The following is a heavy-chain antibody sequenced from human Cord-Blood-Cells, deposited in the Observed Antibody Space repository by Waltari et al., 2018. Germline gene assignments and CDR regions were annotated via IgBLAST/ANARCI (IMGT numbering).Heavy chain of an antibody. Sequence: QVQLQQWGAGLLKPSETLSLTCAVYGGSFSGYYWSWIRQPPGKGLGWIGEINHSGSTNYNPSLKSRVTISVDTSKNQFSLKLSSVTAADTAVYYCARLNGDYFDYWGQGTLVTVSS. D-gene: IGHD4-17*01. CDR3: ARLNGDYFDY. CDR2: INHSGST. J-gene: IGHJ4*02. V-gene: IGHV4-34*01. CDR1: GGSFSGYY.